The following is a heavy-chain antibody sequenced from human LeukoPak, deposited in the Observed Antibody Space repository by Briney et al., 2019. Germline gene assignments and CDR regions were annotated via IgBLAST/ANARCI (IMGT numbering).Heavy chain of an antibody. CDR3: ARKGANSISGSYYKYWYFDL. V-gene: IGHV3-53*01. CDR2: IYRDGRT. J-gene: IGHJ2*01. CDR1: GFNVSSNY. Sequence: GGSLRLSCAASGFNVSSNYMSWVRQAPGKGLEWVSVIYRDGRTNYADSVKGRFTLSRDTSKNTLYLQMNSLRVDDTAVYYCARKGANSISGSYYKYWYFDLWGRGTLVTVSS. D-gene: IGHD1-26*01.